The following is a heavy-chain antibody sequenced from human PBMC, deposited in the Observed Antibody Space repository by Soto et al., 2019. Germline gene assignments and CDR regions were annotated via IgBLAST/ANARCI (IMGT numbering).Heavy chain of an antibody. D-gene: IGHD6-19*01. J-gene: IGHJ5*02. CDR3: ARFGYSSGWNNWFDP. CDR1: GDSVSSNSAA. V-gene: IGHV6-1*01. Sequence: SQTLSLTCAISGDSVSSNSAAWNLIMQSPSRGLEWLGRTYYRSKWYNDYAVSVKSRITINPDTSKNQFSLQLNSVTPEDTAVYYCARFGYSSGWNNWFDPWGQGTPVTVSS. CDR2: TYYRSKWYN.